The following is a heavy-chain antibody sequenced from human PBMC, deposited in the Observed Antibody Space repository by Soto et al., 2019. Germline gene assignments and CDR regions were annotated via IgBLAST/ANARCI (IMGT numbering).Heavy chain of an antibody. CDR1: GFTFSSYG. CDR2: ISYDGSNK. J-gene: IGHJ6*03. Sequence: QVQLVESGGGVVQPGRSLRLSCAASGFTFSSYGMHWVRQAPGKGLEWVAVISYDGSNKYYADSVKGRFTISRDNSKNQLYLQMNSLRAEDTAVYYCAKGGAVAGRRWIDYYYYMDVWGKGTTVTVSS. V-gene: IGHV3-30*18. CDR3: AKGGAVAGRRWIDYYYYMDV. D-gene: IGHD6-19*01.